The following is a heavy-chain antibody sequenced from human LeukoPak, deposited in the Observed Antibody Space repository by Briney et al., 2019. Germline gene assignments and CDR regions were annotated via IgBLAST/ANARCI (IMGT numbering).Heavy chain of an antibody. V-gene: IGHV3-74*01. J-gene: IGHJ3*02. Sequence: GGSLRLSCAASGFTFSSYWMHWVRQAPGKGLVWVSRINTDGSSTSYAGSVKGRFTISRDDAKNTLYLQMNSLRAEDTAVYYCARDIQLWLGNAFDIWGQGTMVTVSS. D-gene: IGHD5-18*01. CDR1: GFTFSSYW. CDR2: INTDGSST. CDR3: ARDIQLWLGNAFDI.